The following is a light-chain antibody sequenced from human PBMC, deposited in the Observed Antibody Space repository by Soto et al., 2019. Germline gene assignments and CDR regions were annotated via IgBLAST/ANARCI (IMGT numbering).Light chain of an antibody. Sequence: AIRMTQSPSSLSASPGDRVTITCRASQGISNYLAWYQQKPGKAPKLLIYAASTLDAGVPSRFSGSGSGTDFTLTISNLQSEDFATYHCQHYYSYPLSFAGGTKMEIK. CDR3: QHYYSYPLS. V-gene: IGKV1-8*01. CDR1: QGISNY. J-gene: IGKJ4*01. CDR2: AAS.